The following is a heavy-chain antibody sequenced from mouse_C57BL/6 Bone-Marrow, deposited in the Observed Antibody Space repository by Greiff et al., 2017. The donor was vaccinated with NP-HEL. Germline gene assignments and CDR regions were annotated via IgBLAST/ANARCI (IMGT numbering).Heavy chain of an antibody. CDR2: IYPRSGNT. J-gene: IGHJ2*01. Sequence: QVQLKQSGAELARPGASVKLSCKASGYTFTSYGISWVKQRTGQGLEWIGEIYPRSGNTYYNEKFKGKATLTADKSSSTAYMELRSLTSEDAAVYFCARAGALYHFDYGGRGTTLTVSS. D-gene: IGHD1-1*01. CDR3: ARAGALYHFDY. V-gene: IGHV1-81*01. CDR1: GYTFTSYG.